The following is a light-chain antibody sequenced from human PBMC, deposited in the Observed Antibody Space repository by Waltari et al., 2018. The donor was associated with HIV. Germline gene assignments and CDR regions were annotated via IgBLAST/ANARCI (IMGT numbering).Light chain of an antibody. CDR1: QSVGTN. Sequence: DIVMTQSPATLYVSPGERATLSCRASQSVGTNLAWHQQKPGQAPRLLIYGASTRATGIPVRFSGSGSGTEFTLTISSLQSEDFAVYYCQQYNDGPRTFGQGTKLEIK. V-gene: IGKV3-15*01. CDR3: QQYNDGPRT. J-gene: IGKJ2*01. CDR2: GAS.